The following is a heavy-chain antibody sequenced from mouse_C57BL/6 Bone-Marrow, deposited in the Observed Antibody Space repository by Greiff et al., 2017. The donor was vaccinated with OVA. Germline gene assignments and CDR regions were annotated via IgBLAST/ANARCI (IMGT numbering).Heavy chain of an antibody. V-gene: IGHV5-4*03. CDR1: GFTFSSYA. CDR3: ARGGNWEWFAY. CDR2: ISDGGSYT. Sequence: EVKVEESGGGLVKPGGSLKLSCAASGFTFSSYAMSWVRQTPEKRLEWVATISDGGSYTYYPDNVKGRFTISRDNAKNNLYLQMSHLKSEDTAMYYCARGGNWEWFAYWGQGTLVTVSA. J-gene: IGHJ3*01. D-gene: IGHD4-1*01.